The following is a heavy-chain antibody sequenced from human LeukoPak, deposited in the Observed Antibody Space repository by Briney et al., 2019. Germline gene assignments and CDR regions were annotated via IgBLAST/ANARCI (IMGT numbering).Heavy chain of an antibody. CDR1: GYTFTDYY. CDR3: ARDWVFDY. CDR2: INPNSGGT. D-gene: IGHD3-16*01. J-gene: IGHJ4*02. Sequence: ASVKVSCKASGYTFTDYYIHWVRQAPGQGLEWTGWINPNSGGTNYAQKFQGRVTMTRDTSISTAYMELSRPRSDDTAVYYCARDWVFDYGGQGTLVTVSS. V-gene: IGHV1-2*02.